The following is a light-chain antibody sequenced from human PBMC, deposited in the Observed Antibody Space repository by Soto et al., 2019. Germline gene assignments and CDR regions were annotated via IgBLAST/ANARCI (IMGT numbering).Light chain of an antibody. CDR2: DAS. CDR3: QQSYSTPLT. CDR1: QSISSW. J-gene: IGKJ4*01. V-gene: IGKV1-5*01. Sequence: DIQMTQSPSTLSASVGDRVTMTCRASQSISSWLACYQQKPGKAPKLLIYDASSLESGVLSRFSGSGSGTDFTLTISSLRPEDFATYYCQQSYSTPLTFGGGTKVDI.